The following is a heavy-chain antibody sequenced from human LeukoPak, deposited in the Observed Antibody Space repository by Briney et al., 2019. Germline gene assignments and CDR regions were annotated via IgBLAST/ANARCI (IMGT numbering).Heavy chain of an antibody. J-gene: IGHJ4*02. Sequence: GGTLRVYGAASGFGFSSYNMNWVRHDSGERPEWVSSISSSSTYIYYADSVKGRFTISRDDAKNSLFLQMNSLRAEDTAVYYCARVWSDCYVTNCYISEYWGQGTLVTVSS. CDR3: ARVWSDCYVTNCYISEY. V-gene: IGHV3-21*01. D-gene: IGHD3-3*01. CDR1: GFGFSSYN. CDR2: ISSSSTYI.